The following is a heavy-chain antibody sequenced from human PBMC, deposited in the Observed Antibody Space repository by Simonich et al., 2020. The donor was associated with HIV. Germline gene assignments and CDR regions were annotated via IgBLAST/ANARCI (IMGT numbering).Heavy chain of an antibody. J-gene: IGHJ4*02. Sequence: EVQLVESGGGLVQPGRSLRLSCAASGFTFDDYAMHWVRQAPGKGRDRVSGNSWNSGSRGYADSVKGRFTISRDNAKNSLYLQMNSLRAEDTALYYCAKDKGAYYGSGSPVYWGQGTLVTVSS. CDR2: NSWNSGSR. V-gene: IGHV3-9*01. CDR3: AKDKGAYYGSGSPVY. D-gene: IGHD3-10*01. CDR1: GFTFDDYA.